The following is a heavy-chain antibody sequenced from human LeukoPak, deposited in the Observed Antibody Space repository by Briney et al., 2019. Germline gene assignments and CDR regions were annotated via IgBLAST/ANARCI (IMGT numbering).Heavy chain of an antibody. V-gene: IGHV1-18*01. J-gene: IGHJ6*03. CDR2: ISGYNGNT. CDR3: ARDRCVSGNYYYYMDV. CDR1: GYTFNSYG. Sequence: ASVKVSCKASGYTFNSYGISWVRQAPGQGLEWMGWISGYNGNTKYAQKLQGRVTMTTDTSTSTVYMELSSLRSEDTAVYYCARDRCVSGNYYYYMDVWGKGTTVTISS. D-gene: IGHD2-8*01.